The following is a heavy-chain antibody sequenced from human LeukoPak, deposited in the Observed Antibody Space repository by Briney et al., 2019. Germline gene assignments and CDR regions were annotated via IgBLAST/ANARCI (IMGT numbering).Heavy chain of an antibody. Sequence: ASVKISCKASGYTFTGYYMHWVRQAPGQGLEWMGRINPNSGGTNYAQKFQGRVTMTTDTSISTAYMELSRLRSDDTAVYYCARVGCSGGSCAYYWFDPWGQGTLVTVSS. J-gene: IGHJ5*02. V-gene: IGHV1-2*06. D-gene: IGHD2-15*01. CDR2: INPNSGGT. CDR1: GYTFTGYY. CDR3: ARVGCSGGSCAYYWFDP.